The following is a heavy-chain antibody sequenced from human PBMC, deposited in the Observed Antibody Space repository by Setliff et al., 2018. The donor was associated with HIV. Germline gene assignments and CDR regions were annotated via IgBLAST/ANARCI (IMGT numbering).Heavy chain of an antibody. J-gene: IGHJ4*02. CDR1: GFTFTDYG. Sequence: GASVKVSCKASGFTFTDYGFSWVRQAPGQGLEWMGWIGGYEHNINYAQKFRDRVILTKDTSTTTVCMELMSLRFDDTAIYYCARDRGYGVDTFDFWGQGTQVTVSS. D-gene: IGHD4-17*01. V-gene: IGHV1-18*01. CDR3: ARDRGYGVDTFDF. CDR2: IGGYEHNI.